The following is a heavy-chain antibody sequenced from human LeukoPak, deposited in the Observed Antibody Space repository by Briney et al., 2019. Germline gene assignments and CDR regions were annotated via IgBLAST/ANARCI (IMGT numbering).Heavy chain of an antibody. V-gene: IGHV4-38-2*01. CDR2: IYHSGST. CDR3: ARHLVGETPLDAFDI. Sequence: SETLSLTCAVSGYSISSGYYWGWIRQPPGKGLEWIGSIYHSGSTYYNPSLKSRVTISVDTSKNQFSLKLSPVTAADTAVYYCARHLVGETPLDAFDIWGQGTMVTVSS. CDR1: GYSISSGYY. D-gene: IGHD1-26*01. J-gene: IGHJ3*02.